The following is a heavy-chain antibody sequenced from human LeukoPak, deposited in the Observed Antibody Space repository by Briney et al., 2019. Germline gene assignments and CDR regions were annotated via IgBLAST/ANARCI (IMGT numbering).Heavy chain of an antibody. D-gene: IGHD3-10*01. Sequence: GGSLRLSCAASGFTFSSYSMNWVRQAPGKGLEWVSYISSSTTTIYYADSVKGRFTISRDNAKNSLYLQMNSLRAKDTAVYYCARSGGFGELLGWFDPWGQGTLVTVSS. V-gene: IGHV3-48*04. CDR3: ARSGGFGELLGWFDP. CDR1: GFTFSSYS. J-gene: IGHJ5*02. CDR2: ISSSTTTI.